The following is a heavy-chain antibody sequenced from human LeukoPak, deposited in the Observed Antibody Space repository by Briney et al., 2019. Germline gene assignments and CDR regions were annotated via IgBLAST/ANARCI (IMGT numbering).Heavy chain of an antibody. CDR2: IYYSGST. Sequence: SETLSLTCTVSGGSISSYYWRWIRQPPGKGLEWIGYIYYSGSTNYNPSLKSRVTISVDTSKNQFSLKLSSVTAADTAVYYCARLSSSWYGGDYYGMDVWGQGTTVTVSS. D-gene: IGHD6-13*01. CDR1: GGSISSYY. J-gene: IGHJ6*02. CDR3: ARLSSSWYGGDYYGMDV. V-gene: IGHV4-59*08.